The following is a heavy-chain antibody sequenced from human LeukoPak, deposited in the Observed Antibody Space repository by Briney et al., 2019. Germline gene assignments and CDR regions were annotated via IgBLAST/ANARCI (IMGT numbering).Heavy chain of an antibody. CDR3: ARGGLVTGTKYALEY. Sequence: PGGSLRLSCTASGFIFSYHAMHWVRQAPGKGLEWVAIISYDGTDENFADSVEGRFTISRDYSMNTLYLQMNSLRPEDTAVYFCARGGLVTGTKYALEYWGQGTLVTVSS. D-gene: IGHD1-7*01. CDR2: ISYDGTDE. V-gene: IGHV3-30*01. CDR1: GFIFSYHA. J-gene: IGHJ4*02.